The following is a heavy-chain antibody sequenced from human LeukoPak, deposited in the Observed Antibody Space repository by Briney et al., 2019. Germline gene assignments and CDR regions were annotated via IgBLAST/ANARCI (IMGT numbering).Heavy chain of an antibody. CDR3: AKEGTHYYYDSSGYFDY. V-gene: IGHV3-23*01. J-gene: IGHJ4*02. Sequence: GGSLRLSCAASGFTFDDYAMHWVRQAPGKGLEWVSAISGSGGSTYYADSVKGRFTISRDNSKNTLYLQMNSLRAEDTAVYYCAKEGTHYYYDSSGYFDYWGQGTLVTVSS. CDR2: ISGSGGST. D-gene: IGHD3-22*01. CDR1: GFTFDDYA.